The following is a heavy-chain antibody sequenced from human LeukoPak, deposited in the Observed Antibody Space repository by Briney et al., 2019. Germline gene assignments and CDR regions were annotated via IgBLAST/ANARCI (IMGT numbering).Heavy chain of an antibody. CDR3: AKDGVRYYYDSSGYYPY. CDR1: GFTFSSYA. J-gene: IGHJ4*02. CDR2: ISGSGGST. V-gene: IGHV3-23*01. D-gene: IGHD3-22*01. Sequence: GGSLRLSCAASGFTFSSYAMSWVRQAPGKGLEWVSAISGSGGSTYYADSVKGRFTTSRDNSKNTLYLQMNSLRAEDTAVYYCAKDGVRYYYDSSGYYPYWGREPWSPSPQ.